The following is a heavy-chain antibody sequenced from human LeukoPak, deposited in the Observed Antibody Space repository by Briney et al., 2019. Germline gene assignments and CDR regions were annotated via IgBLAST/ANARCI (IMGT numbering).Heavy chain of an antibody. D-gene: IGHD3-16*02. V-gene: IGHV1-18*01. CDR1: GYTFTSYG. CDR3: ARDPRYYDYVWGSYRPYYFDY. Sequence: GASVKVSCKASGYTFTSYGISWVRQAPGQGLEWMGWISAYNGNTNYAQKLQGRVTMTTDTSTSTAYMELRSLRSDDTAVYYCARDPRYYDYVWGSYRPYYFDYWGQGTLVTVSS. J-gene: IGHJ4*02. CDR2: ISAYNGNT.